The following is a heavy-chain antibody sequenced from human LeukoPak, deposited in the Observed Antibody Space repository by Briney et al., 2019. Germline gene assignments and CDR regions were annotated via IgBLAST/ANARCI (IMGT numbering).Heavy chain of an antibody. CDR2: ISWNSGSI. J-gene: IGHJ4*02. D-gene: IGHD3-10*01. Sequence: GGSLRLSCAASGFTFDDYAMHWVRQAPGKGLGWVSGISWNSGSIGYADSVKGRFTISRDNAKNSLYLQMNSLRAEDTALYYCAKDRRALGYGSGSYLDYWGQGTLVTVSS. CDR1: GFTFDDYA. CDR3: AKDRRALGYGSGSYLDY. V-gene: IGHV3-9*01.